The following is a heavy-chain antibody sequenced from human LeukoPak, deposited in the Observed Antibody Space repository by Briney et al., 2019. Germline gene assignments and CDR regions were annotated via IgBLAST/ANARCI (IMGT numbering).Heavy chain of an antibody. V-gene: IGHV5-51*01. CDR3: ARQAYCGGDCSANFDY. D-gene: IGHD2-21*02. CDR2: ISPGDSDA. Sequence: LGESLKISCKGSGYRFTSHWISWVRQMPGKGLEWMGIISPGDSDARYSPSFQGQVTISADKSINTAYLQWSSLKASDTAMYYRARQAYCGGDCSANFDYWGQGTLVTVSS. J-gene: IGHJ4*02. CDR1: GYRFTSHW.